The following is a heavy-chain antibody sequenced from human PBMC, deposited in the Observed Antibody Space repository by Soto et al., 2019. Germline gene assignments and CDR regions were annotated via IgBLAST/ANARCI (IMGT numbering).Heavy chain of an antibody. J-gene: IGHJ6*02. CDR1: GGTFSSYA. CDR3: ARHDCISNNAYYYYYYGMDV. CDR2: IIPIFGTA. Sequence: SVKVSCKASGGTFSSYAISWVRQAPGQGLEWMGGIIPIFGTANYAQKFQGRVTITADESTSTAYMELSSLRSEDTAVYYCARHDCISNNAYYYYYYGMDVWGQGTTVTVSS. D-gene: IGHD2-2*01. V-gene: IGHV1-69*13.